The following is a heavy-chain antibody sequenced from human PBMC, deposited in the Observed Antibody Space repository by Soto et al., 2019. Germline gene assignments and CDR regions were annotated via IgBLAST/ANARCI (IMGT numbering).Heavy chain of an antibody. V-gene: IGHV5-10-1*01. CDR3: ARLTYCSSTSCYNMVY. D-gene: IGHD2-2*02. Sequence: GESLKISCKGSGYSFTSYWISWVRQMPGKGLEWMGRIDPSDSYTNYSPSFQGHVTISADKSISTAYLQWSSLKASDTAMYYCARLTYCSSTSCYNMVYWGQGTLVTVSS. CDR1: GYSFTSYW. CDR2: IDPSDSYT. J-gene: IGHJ4*02.